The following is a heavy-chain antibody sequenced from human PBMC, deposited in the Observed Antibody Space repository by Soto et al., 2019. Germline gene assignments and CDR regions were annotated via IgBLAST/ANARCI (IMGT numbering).Heavy chain of an antibody. Sequence: LSLTCAVSGSSMSGFYWGWVRQPPGKGLEWIGSIFHSGNSYYNPSLKSRVILSVDTSKNQFSLNLTAAIAADTAVYYCAREDGGMDVWGQGTPVTVSS. J-gene: IGHJ6*02. CDR1: GSSMSGFY. CDR3: AREDGGMDV. CDR2: IFHSGNS. V-gene: IGHV4-38-2*02.